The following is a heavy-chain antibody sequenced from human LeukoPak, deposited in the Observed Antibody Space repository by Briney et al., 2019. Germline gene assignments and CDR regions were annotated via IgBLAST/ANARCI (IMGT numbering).Heavy chain of an antibody. CDR2: IVVGSGNT. J-gene: IGHJ3*02. CDR1: GFTFTTSA. V-gene: IGHV1-58*01. D-gene: IGHD3-3*01. Sequence: SVKVSCKASGFTFTTSAVQWVRQARGQRLEWIGWIVVGSGNTNYAQRFQERVTITRDKSTSTAYMELSSLRSEDTAVYYCATKRERFYDAFDIRGQGTMVTVSS. CDR3: ATKRERFYDAFDI.